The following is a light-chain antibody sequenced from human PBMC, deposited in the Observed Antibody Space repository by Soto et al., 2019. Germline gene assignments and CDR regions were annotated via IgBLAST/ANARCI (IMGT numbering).Light chain of an antibody. CDR3: QEPDGWPGT. Sequence: LTHKRSNVSLSGKGRATRCCRASQRVGINLAWYQQKPGQAPRLLIYSASTRASGIPDRFSGRGSGTEFTLAFSIRHSEDFAFCSCQEPDGWPGTLAEGTKVDIK. CDR1: QRVGIN. V-gene: IGKV3-15*01. CDR2: SAS. J-gene: IGKJ1*01.